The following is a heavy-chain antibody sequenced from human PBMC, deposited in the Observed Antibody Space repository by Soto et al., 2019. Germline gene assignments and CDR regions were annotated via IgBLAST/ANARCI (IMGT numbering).Heavy chain of an antibody. CDR1: GGSISSYY. Sequence: SETLSLTCTVSGGSISSYYWSWIRQPPGKGLEWIGYIYYKGNTNYNPSLQSRLTISVDTSKNQFSLMLSSVTAADTAVYYCAREVVYSGYFDYWGQGALVTVSS. CDR3: AREVVYSGYFDY. J-gene: IGHJ4*02. V-gene: IGHV4-59*01. D-gene: IGHD2-15*01. CDR2: IYYKGNT.